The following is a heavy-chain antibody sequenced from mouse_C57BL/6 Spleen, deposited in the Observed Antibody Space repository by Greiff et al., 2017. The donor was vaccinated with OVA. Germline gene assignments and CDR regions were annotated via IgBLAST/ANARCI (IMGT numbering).Heavy chain of an antibody. CDR2: IDPETGGT. CDR1: GYTFTDYE. V-gene: IGHV1-15*01. D-gene: IGHD2-5*01. Sequence: VQLVESGAELVRPGASVTLSCKASGYTFTDYEMHWVKQTPVHGLEWIGAIDPETGGTAYNQKFKGKAILTADKSSSTAYMELRSLTSEDSAVYYCTRTYYSNPWFAYWGQGTLVTVSA. J-gene: IGHJ3*01. CDR3: TRTYYSNPWFAY.